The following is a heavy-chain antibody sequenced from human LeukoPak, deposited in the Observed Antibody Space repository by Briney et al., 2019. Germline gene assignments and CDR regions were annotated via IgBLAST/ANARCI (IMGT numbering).Heavy chain of an antibody. Sequence: GGSLRLSCAASGFTFSDFSMNWVRQAPGKGLEWLSYISSSSGTIWYADSVKGRFTSSRDNAKNSLYLQMNSLRDEDTAVYYCAKHGYCSGISCFFDFWGQGTLVTVSS. J-gene: IGHJ4*02. CDR2: ISSSSGTI. CDR1: GFTFSDFS. D-gene: IGHD2-2*03. CDR3: AKHGYCSGISCFFDF. V-gene: IGHV3-48*02.